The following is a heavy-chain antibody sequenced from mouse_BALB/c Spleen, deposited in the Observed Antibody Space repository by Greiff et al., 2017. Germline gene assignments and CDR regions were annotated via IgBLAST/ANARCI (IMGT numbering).Heavy chain of an antibody. D-gene: IGHD2-1*01. CDR3: VYYGNYDWYFDV. Sequence: ESGPGLVKPSQSLSLTCTVTGYSITSDYAWNWIRQFPGNKLEWMGYISYSGSTSYNPSLKSRISITRDTSKNQFFLQLNSVTTEDTATYYCVYYGNYDWYFDVWGAGTTVTVSS. CDR1: GYSITSDYA. J-gene: IGHJ1*01. CDR2: ISYSGST. V-gene: IGHV3-2*02.